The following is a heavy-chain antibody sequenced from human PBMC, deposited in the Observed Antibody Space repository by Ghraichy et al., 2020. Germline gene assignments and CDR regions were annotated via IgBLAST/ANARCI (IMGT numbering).Heavy chain of an antibody. J-gene: IGHJ4*02. D-gene: IGHD2-2*01. CDR3: ILSPYCSRTGGSSVPDY. Sequence: GGSLRLSCSASGFSLSDHYMDWVRQAPGKGLEWVGRTGNKANSYTTQYAASVRGRFTISRDDSQNSMSLQMNSLKTEDTAVYYCILSPYCSRTGGSSVPDYWGPGSLVTVSS. CDR2: TGNKANSYTT. CDR1: GFSLSDHY. V-gene: IGHV3-72*01.